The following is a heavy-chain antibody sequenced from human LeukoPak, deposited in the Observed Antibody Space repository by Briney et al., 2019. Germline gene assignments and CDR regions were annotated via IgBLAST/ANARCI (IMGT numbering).Heavy chain of an antibody. Sequence: PGGSLRLSCAASGFTFSSYAMSWVRQAPGKGLEWVSAISGSGGSTYYADSVKGRFTISRDNSKNTLYLQMNSLRAEDTAVYYCAKDSRGEWFGDPVGPWGQGTLVTVSS. D-gene: IGHD3-10*01. CDR1: GFTFSSYA. J-gene: IGHJ5*02. CDR3: AKDSRGEWFGDPVGP. V-gene: IGHV3-23*01. CDR2: ISGSGGST.